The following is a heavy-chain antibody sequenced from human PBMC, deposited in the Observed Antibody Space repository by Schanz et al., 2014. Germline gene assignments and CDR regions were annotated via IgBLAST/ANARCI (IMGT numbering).Heavy chain of an antibody. CDR2: INPNSGDT. Sequence: QVQLVQSGAEVKKPGASVRVSCKASGYTFTGYYMNWVRQAPGQGLEFMGWINPNSGDTEYGQQFEGRVSLTRDTSISTAYMELSSLTSDDTAVYYCARELCSSTTCYVRYDPWGQGTLVTVSS. V-gene: IGHV1-2*02. CDR1: GYTFTGYY. CDR3: ARELCSSTTCYVRYDP. J-gene: IGHJ5*02. D-gene: IGHD2-2*01.